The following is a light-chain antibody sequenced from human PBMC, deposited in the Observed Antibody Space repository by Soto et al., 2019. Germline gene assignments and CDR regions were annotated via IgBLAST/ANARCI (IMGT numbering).Light chain of an antibody. CDR2: KAS. Sequence: DIQMTQSPSTLSASVGDRVTLTCRASQNISSWLAWYQQKPGKAPKLLIYKASSLESGVPSRFSCSGSGTEFTLTIRSPQPEDFGTYYCLRPNEFCWTSGQGAKVDI. V-gene: IGKV1-5*03. J-gene: IGKJ1*01. CDR1: QNISSW. CDR3: LRPNEFCWT.